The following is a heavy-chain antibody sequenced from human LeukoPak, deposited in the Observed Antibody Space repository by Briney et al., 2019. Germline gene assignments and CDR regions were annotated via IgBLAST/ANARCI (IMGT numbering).Heavy chain of an antibody. CDR1: GFTFSSYW. CDR2: IKQDGSEK. Sequence: GGSLRLSCAASGFTFSSYWMSWVRQAPGKGLEGVANIKQDGSEKYYVDSVKGRFTISRDNAKNSLYLQMNSLRAEDTAVYYCARRWWQQLVVTLFDYWGQGTLVTVSS. CDR3: ARRWWQQLVVTLFDY. V-gene: IGHV3-7*01. J-gene: IGHJ4*02. D-gene: IGHD6-13*01.